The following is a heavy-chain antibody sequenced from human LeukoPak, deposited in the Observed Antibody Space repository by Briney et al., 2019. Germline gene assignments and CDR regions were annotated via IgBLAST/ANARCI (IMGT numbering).Heavy chain of an antibody. Sequence: GGSLRLSCAASGFTVSNNYMRWVRQAPGKGLEWVSLIYSGGGTHYADAVKGRFTISRDGSKNMLYLQMDSLRAEDTAIYYCARDPPAVAANTYGWGQGTLVTVSS. CDR3: ARDPPAVAANTYG. CDR2: IYSGGGT. J-gene: IGHJ4*02. V-gene: IGHV3-66*01. D-gene: IGHD6-6*01. CDR1: GFTVSNNY.